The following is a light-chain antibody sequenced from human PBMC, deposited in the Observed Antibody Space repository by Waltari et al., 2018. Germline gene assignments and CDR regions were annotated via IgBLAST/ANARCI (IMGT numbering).Light chain of an antibody. CDR2: QDD. CDR1: KLGDKY. V-gene: IGLV3-1*01. CDR3: QAWDSSSAV. J-gene: IGLJ2*01. Sequence: SYELTQPPSVSVSPGQTASITCSGAKLGDKYASWYQQRPGQSPVLVIYQDDKRPSGIPERFSGSNSGNTATLTISGTQAMDEADYYCQAWDSSSAVFGGGTKLTVL.